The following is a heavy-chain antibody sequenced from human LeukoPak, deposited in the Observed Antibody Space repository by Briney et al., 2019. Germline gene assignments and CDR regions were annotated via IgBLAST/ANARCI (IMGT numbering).Heavy chain of an antibody. Sequence: PGGSLRLSCAASGFTFSSYAMSWVRQAPGRGLEWVSAISGSGGSTYYADSVKGRFTISRDNSKNTLYLQMSSLRAEDTAVYYCAKAPLEWELHTFDYWGQGTLVTVSS. CDR3: AKAPLEWELHTFDY. V-gene: IGHV3-23*01. D-gene: IGHD1-26*01. J-gene: IGHJ4*02. CDR1: GFTFSSYA. CDR2: ISGSGGST.